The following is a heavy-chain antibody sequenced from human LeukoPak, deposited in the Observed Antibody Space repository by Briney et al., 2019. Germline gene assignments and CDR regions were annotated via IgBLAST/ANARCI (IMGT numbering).Heavy chain of an antibody. V-gene: IGHV1-69*05. Sequence: SVKVSCKASGGTFSSYAISWVRQAPGQGLEWMGRIIPIFGTANYAQKFQGRVTITTDESTSTAYMEMSSLRSADTAVYYCAGTVTSARRYYYYYMDVWGKGTTVTVSS. D-gene: IGHD4-17*01. CDR2: IIPIFGTA. J-gene: IGHJ6*03. CDR3: AGTVTSARRYYYYYMDV. CDR1: GGTFSSYA.